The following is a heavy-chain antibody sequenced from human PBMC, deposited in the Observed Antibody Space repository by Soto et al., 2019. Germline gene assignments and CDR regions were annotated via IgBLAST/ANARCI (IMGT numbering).Heavy chain of an antibody. V-gene: IGHV4-61*01. Sequence: LSLTCTVSGGSVSSGSHYWSWIRQPPGKGLEWIGYIYYSGSTNYNPSLKSRVIISVDTSKNQFSLNLSSVTAADTAVYYCARGYYGSESGGYYFDYWGQGTLVTVSS. J-gene: IGHJ4*02. CDR3: ARGYYGSESGGYYFDY. CDR2: IYYSGST. CDR1: GGSVSSGSHY. D-gene: IGHD3-10*01.